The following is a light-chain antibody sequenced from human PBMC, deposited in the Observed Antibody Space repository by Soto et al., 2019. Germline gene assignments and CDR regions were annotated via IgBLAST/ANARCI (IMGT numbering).Light chain of an antibody. CDR3: QQFDSSVT. Sequence: EIVLTQSPGSLSLSPGERATLSCRASQSVSSTFFAWYQQRPGQAPRLLMYGASSRATGIPERFSGSGSGTDVTLTLSRLEPEDFAVYYCQQFDSSVTFGQGTKVEIK. J-gene: IGKJ1*01. V-gene: IGKV3-20*01. CDR2: GAS. CDR1: QSVSSTF.